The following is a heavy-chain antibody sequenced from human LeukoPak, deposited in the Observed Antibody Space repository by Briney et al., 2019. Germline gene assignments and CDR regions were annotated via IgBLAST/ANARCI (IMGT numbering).Heavy chain of an antibody. J-gene: IGHJ4*02. CDR3: AKGFPGYYDSSGYYRSPFDY. CDR1: GFTFSSYA. D-gene: IGHD3-22*01. V-gene: IGHV3-23*01. CDR2: ISGSGGST. Sequence: GSLRLSCAASGFTFSSYAMSWVRQAPGKGLEWVSAISGSGGSTYYADSVKGRFTISRDNSKNTLYLQMNSLRAEDTAVYYCAKGFPGYYDSSGYYRSPFDYWGQGTLVTVSS.